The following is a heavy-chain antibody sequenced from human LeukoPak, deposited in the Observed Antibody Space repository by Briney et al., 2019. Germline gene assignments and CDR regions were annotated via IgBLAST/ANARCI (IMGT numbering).Heavy chain of an antibody. D-gene: IGHD3-16*02. V-gene: IGHV7-4-1*02. CDR3: ARVTVGITFGGVIVRPPDY. Sequence: ASVKVSCKASGYTFTSYAMNWVRQAPGQGLEWMGWINTNTGNPTYAQGFTGRFVFSLDTSVSTAYLQISSLKAEDTAVYYCARVTVGITFGGVIVRPPDYWGQGTLVTVSS. CDR1: GYTFTSYA. J-gene: IGHJ4*02. CDR2: INTNTGNP.